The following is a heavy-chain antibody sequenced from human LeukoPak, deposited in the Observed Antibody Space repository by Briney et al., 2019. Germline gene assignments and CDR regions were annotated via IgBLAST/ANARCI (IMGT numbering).Heavy chain of an antibody. CDR1: GGTFSSYA. V-gene: IGHV1-69*06. J-gene: IGHJ4*02. D-gene: IGHD5-18*01. Sequence: SVKVSCKASGGTFSSYAISWVRQAPGQGLEWMGGIIPIFGTANYAQKFQGRVTITADKSTSTAYMELSSLRSEDTAVYYCARDRDTAMVFDYWGQGTLVTVSS. CDR3: ARDRDTAMVFDY. CDR2: IIPIFGTA.